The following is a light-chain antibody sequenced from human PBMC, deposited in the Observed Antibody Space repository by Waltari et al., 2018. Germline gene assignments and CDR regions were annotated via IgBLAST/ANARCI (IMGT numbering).Light chain of an antibody. CDR3: QQYYSYPRT. Sequence: TCRARQSFAIYLAWYQHKPGRAPILLIYKAFNLQDGVPSRFSGSGSGTEFTLTISSLRPDDFATYYCQQYYSYPRTFGQGTKVEIK. V-gene: IGKV1-5*03. CDR1: QSFAIY. CDR2: KAF. J-gene: IGKJ2*01.